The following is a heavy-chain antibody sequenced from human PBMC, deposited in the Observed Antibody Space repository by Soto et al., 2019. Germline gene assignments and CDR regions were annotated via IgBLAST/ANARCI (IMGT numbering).Heavy chain of an antibody. CDR3: ERVGQMLLDAFDI. V-gene: IGHV4-59*01. J-gene: IGHJ3*02. CDR1: GGSISSYY. Sequence: SETLSLTCTVSGGSISSYYWSWIRQPPGKGLEWIGYIYYSGSTDYNPSLKSRVTISVDTSKNQFSLKLSSVTAADTAVYYCERVGQMLLDAFDIWGQXTMVTVSS. CDR2: IYYSGST. D-gene: IGHD2-15*01.